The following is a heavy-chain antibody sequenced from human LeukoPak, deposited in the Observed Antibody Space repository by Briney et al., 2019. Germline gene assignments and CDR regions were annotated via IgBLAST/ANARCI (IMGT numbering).Heavy chain of an antibody. V-gene: IGHV4-30-4*01. CDR1: GGSISSGDYY. Sequence: SQTLSLTCTVSGGSISSGDYYWSWIRQPPGKGLKWIGYIYYSGSTYYNPSLKSRVTISVDTSKNQFSLKLSSVTAADTAVYYCARMLGNYCSSTSCSDYWGQGTLVSVSS. J-gene: IGHJ4*02. CDR2: IYYSGST. CDR3: ARMLGNYCSSTSCSDY. D-gene: IGHD2-2*01.